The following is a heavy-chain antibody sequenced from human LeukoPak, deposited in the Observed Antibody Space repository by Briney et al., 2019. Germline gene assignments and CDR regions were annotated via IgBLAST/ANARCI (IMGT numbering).Heavy chain of an antibody. V-gene: IGHV3-7*01. CDR1: GFTLSGYW. Sequence: GGSLRLSCAASGFTLSGYWMSWVRQAPGKGLEWVANLKQDGSEKYYVDSVRGRFTISKDNAENSLSLQLNSLRGEDTAVYYCARYTAYGSGSYYRYFDLWGRGTLVTVSS. D-gene: IGHD3-10*01. CDR3: ARYTAYGSGSYYRYFDL. J-gene: IGHJ2*01. CDR2: LKQDGSEK.